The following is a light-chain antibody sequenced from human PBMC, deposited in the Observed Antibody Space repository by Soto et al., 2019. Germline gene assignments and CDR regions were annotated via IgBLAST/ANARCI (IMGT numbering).Light chain of an antibody. CDR3: MQGTRWLWT. J-gene: IGKJ1*01. Sequence: DVVLTQSPLSLPVALGQPASISCRSSQSLVFSDGNTYLNWFQQRPGQSPRRLIYKVSNRECGVPERLSGSGSVTDFTLQISRVETEDVGVYYCMQGTRWLWTFGQGTKVEIK. CDR2: KVS. V-gene: IGKV2-30*01. CDR1: QSLVFSDGNTY.